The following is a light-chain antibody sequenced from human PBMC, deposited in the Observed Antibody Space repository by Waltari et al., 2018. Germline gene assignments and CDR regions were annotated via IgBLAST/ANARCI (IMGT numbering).Light chain of an antibody. CDR3: SSYAGSNFPL. Sequence: QSALTQPPSASGSPGQSVTISCTGTSSDVGGYNYVSWYQQHPGKAPKLMIYEVSNRPSRVPDVFSGSKAGNTASLTVSGLQAEDEADYYCSSYAGSNFPLFGGGTKLTVL. V-gene: IGLV2-8*01. CDR2: EVS. CDR1: SSDVGGYNY. J-gene: IGLJ3*02.